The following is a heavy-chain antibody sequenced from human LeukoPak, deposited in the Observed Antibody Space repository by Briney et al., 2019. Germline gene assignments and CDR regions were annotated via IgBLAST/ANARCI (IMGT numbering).Heavy chain of an antibody. CDR1: GFTFSSYS. CDR3: ARLPAYCSSTSCYVDY. Sequence: GGSLRLSCAASGFTFSSYSMNWVRQAPGKGLEWVSYISSSGSTIYYADSVKGRFTISRDNAKNSLYLQMNSLRAEDTAVFYCARLPAYCSSTSCYVDYWGQGTLVTVSS. D-gene: IGHD2-2*01. CDR2: ISSSGSTI. V-gene: IGHV3-48*04. J-gene: IGHJ4*02.